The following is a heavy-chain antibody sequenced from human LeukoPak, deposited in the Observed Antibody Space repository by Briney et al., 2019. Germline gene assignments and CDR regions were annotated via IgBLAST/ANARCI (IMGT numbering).Heavy chain of an antibody. Sequence: SETLSLTCTVSGGSISSGGYYWSWVRQHPEKGLEWIGYIYYSGTAYYNPSLKSRVTMSVDTSKNQFSLKLDSATAADTAVYYCARFSNDHGVKFDYWGQGTLVTVSS. V-gene: IGHV4-31*03. CDR1: GGSISSGGYY. D-gene: IGHD4-17*01. J-gene: IGHJ4*02. CDR3: ARFSNDHGVKFDY. CDR2: IYYSGTA.